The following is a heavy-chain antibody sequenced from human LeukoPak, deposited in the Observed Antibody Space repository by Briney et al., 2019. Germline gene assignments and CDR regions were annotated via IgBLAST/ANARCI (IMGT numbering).Heavy chain of an antibody. J-gene: IGHJ3*02. CDR3: AKGGSGTTKGAFDI. D-gene: IGHD1-1*01. CDR1: GFTSSGHG. V-gene: IGHV3-30*18. Sequence: GRSLRLSCAASGFTSSGHGMHWVRQAPGQGLGWVAVMSYDGSNKYYADSVKGRFTISRDNSKNTLSLQMDSLRREDTAMYYCAKGGSGTTKGAFDIWGQGTMVTDS. CDR2: MSYDGSNK.